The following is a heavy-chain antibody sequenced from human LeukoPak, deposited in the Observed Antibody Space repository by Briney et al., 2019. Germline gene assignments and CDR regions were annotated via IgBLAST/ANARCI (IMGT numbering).Heavy chain of an antibody. D-gene: IGHD4-17*01. Sequence: PGGSLRLSCAASGFTLCNYSMNWVRQAPGKGLEWVAFISSSSSYIFYADSLKGRFTISRDNAKNSLHLQMNSLRADDTAVYYCARDLAYGDDGLWGQGTLVTVSS. CDR2: ISSSSSYI. V-gene: IGHV3-21*01. CDR1: GFTLCNYS. CDR3: ARDLAYGDDGL. J-gene: IGHJ4*02.